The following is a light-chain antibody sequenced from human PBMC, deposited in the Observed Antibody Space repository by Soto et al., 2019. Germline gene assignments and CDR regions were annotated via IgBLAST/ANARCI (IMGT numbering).Light chain of an antibody. CDR2: AAS. V-gene: IGKV1-9*01. CDR1: PDINTY. CDR3: QQRKSYPIT. Sequence: DIQLTQSTSFLSASFGDRVTITCRASPDINTYLAWYQQKPGKAPKLLIFAASTLHNEVPSRFSGSGSGTEFTLTITSLQPEDFATYYCQQRKSYPITFGQGTRLEIK. J-gene: IGKJ5*01.